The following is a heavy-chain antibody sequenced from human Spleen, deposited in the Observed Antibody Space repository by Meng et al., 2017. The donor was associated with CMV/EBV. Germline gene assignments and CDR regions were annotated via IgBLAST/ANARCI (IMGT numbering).Heavy chain of an antibody. Sequence: GESLKISCAASGFTFSSYAMTWVRQAPGKGLEWVSGISGSTGSTFYGDSVKGRFTVSRDNSKNTLYLQMNSLRAEDTAVYYCAKSRDYFSMGAFDIWGQGTMVTVSS. CDR1: GFTFSSYA. V-gene: IGHV3-23*01. CDR2: ISGSTGST. J-gene: IGHJ3*02. CDR3: AKSRDYFSMGAFDI. D-gene: IGHD2/OR15-2a*01.